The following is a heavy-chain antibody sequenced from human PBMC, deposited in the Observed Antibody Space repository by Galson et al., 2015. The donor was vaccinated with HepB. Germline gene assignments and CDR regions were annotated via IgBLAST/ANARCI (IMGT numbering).Heavy chain of an antibody. J-gene: IGHJ5*02. D-gene: IGHD3-10*01. CDR2: INPSGGST. CDR1: GYTFTSYY. CDR3: ARDKGPGVRGGWFDP. V-gene: IGHV1-46*04. Sequence: SVKVSCKASGYTFTSYYMHWVRQAPGQGLEWMGIINPSGGSTSYAQKLQGRVTMTRDTSTSTVYMELSSLRSEDTAVYYCARDKGPGVRGGWFDPWGQGTLVTVSS.